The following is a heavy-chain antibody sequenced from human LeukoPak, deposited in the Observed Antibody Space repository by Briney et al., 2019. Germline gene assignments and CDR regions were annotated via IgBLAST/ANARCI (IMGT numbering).Heavy chain of an antibody. CDR1: GFTFSSYW. D-gene: IGHD5-18*01. Sequence: GGSLRLSCAASGFTFSSYWMSWVRQAPGKGLEWVANIKKDGSEKYYVDSVKGRFTISRDSAKTSLYLQMISLRAEDTAVYYCARHLSGVTGYTYGRGIDYWGQGTLGTVSS. V-gene: IGHV3-7*01. CDR2: IKKDGSEK. J-gene: IGHJ4*02. CDR3: ARHLSGVTGYTYGRGIDY.